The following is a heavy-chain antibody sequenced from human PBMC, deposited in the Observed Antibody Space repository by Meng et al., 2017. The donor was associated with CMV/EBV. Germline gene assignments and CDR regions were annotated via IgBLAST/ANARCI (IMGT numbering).Heavy chain of an antibody. CDR2: INHSGST. CDR1: GGSFCGYY. D-gene: IGHD1-26*01. V-gene: IGHV4-34*01. Sequence: QVQLQQWAAGLLNPSGTLSLTSAGFGGSFCGYYWSWIRQPPGKGLEWIGEINHSGSTNYHPSLKSRVTISVDTSKNQFSLKLSSVTAADTAVYYCARGVGGWFDPWGQGTLVTVSS. CDR3: ARGVGGWFDP. J-gene: IGHJ5*02.